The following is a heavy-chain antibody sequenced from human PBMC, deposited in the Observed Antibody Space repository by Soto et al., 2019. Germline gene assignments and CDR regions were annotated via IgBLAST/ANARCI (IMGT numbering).Heavy chain of an antibody. Sequence: PGWSPRLSCAASGFTFSDYAMNWVRQAPGKGLEWVSAISGGGTSTYYSDSVKGRFTISRDNSQNMLYLQMNSLRAEDTAVYYCANGRFLEWLLPDNWFDPWGQGTLVTVSS. J-gene: IGHJ5*02. V-gene: IGHV3-23*01. CDR3: ANGRFLEWLLPDNWFDP. CDR2: ISGGGTST. CDR1: GFTFSDYA. D-gene: IGHD3-3*01.